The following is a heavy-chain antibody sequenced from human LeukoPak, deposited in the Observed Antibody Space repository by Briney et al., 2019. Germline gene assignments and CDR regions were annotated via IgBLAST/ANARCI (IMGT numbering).Heavy chain of an antibody. V-gene: IGHV1-69*01. D-gene: IGHD3-10*01. J-gene: IGHJ4*02. CDR2: IIPIFGTA. Sequence: GASVKVSCKASGGTFSSYAISWVRQAPGQGLEWMGGIIPIFGTANYAQKFQGRITITADESTSTAYMELSSLRSEDTAVYYCARAIYYYGSGSVDYWGQGTLVTVSS. CDR3: ARAIYYYGSGSVDY. CDR1: GGTFSSYA.